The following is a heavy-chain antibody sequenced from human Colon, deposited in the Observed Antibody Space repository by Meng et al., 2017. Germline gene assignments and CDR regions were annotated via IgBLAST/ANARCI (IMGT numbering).Heavy chain of an antibody. CDR1: GGSVSSGSYY. D-gene: IGHD3-22*01. J-gene: IGHJ4*02. CDR3: ARGASDYDFDY. V-gene: IGHV4-61*01. Sequence: QVPRQESGPGLVRPSATLSLTCTVSGGSVSSGSYYWSWIRQPPGKGLEWIGYIYYSGSTNYNPSLKSRVTISVDTSKNQFSLKLSSVTAADTAVYYCARGASDYDFDYWGQGTLVTVSS. CDR2: IYYSGST.